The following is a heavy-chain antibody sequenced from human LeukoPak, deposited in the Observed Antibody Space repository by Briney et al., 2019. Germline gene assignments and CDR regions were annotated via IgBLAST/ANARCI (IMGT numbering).Heavy chain of an antibody. D-gene: IGHD6-19*01. CDR2: IGNDI. CDR1: GFTFSNYA. Sequence: PVGSLRLSYAASGFTFSNYAMSLVSQAPGKGLACVSVIGNDIYYADSVKGRFTISRDNSKNTLYLQIFFFQAEDGIRYYCVKDFVAGNGIYDPFDIWGQGTMVIVSS. V-gene: IGHV3-23*01. CDR3: VKDFVAGNGIYDPFDI. J-gene: IGHJ3*02.